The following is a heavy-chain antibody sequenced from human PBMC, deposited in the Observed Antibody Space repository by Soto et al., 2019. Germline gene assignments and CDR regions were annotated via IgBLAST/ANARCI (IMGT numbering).Heavy chain of an antibody. D-gene: IGHD3-22*01. Sequence: GRPLRLSSGAVEFMIRNYWGSRVLQAPGKGLEWVSSIKQDGSEKYYVDSVKDRFTISRDNAKNSLYLRMNCLRLADTAVYYCTRRYFNSSGPYFDYWGQGTLVTVSS. CDR2: IKQDGSEK. CDR3: TRRYFNSSGPYFDY. J-gene: IGHJ4*02. V-gene: IGHV3-7*03. CDR1: EFMIRNYW.